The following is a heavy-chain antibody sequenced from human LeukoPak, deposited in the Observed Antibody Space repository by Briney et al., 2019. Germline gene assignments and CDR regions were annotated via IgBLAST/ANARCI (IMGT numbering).Heavy chain of an antibody. Sequence: ASVKVSCKASGYTFTSYGVSWVRQAPGQRLEWMGWINAGNGNTKYSQKFQGRVTITRDTSASTAYMELSSLRSEDTAVYYCARESITIFGVETSLGYWGQGTLVTVSS. V-gene: IGHV1-3*01. CDR3: ARESITIFGVETSLGY. CDR1: GYTFTSYG. CDR2: INAGNGNT. D-gene: IGHD3-3*01. J-gene: IGHJ4*02.